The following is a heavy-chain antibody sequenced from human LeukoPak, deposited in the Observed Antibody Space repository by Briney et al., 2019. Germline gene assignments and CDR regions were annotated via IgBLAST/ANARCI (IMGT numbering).Heavy chain of an antibody. D-gene: IGHD1-26*01. CDR3: ARTYSGSPDAFDI. CDR2: IYYSGST. V-gene: IGHV4-59*01. Sequence: SETLSLTCTASGGSISSYYWSWIRQPPGKGLEWIGYIYYSGSTNYNPSLKSRVTISVDTSKNQFSLKLSSVTAADTAVYYCARTYSGSPDAFDIWGQGTMLTVSS. CDR1: GGSISSYY. J-gene: IGHJ3*02.